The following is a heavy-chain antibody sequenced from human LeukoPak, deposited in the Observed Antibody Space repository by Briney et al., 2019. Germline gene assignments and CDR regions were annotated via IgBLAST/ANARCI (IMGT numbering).Heavy chain of an antibody. D-gene: IGHD1-26*01. J-gene: IGHJ4*02. CDR3: ARASGSYSGYFDY. CDR1: GFTFSDHY. CDR2: TRNKANSYTT. V-gene: IGHV3-72*01. Sequence: GGSLRLSCAASGFTFSDHYMDWVRQAPGKGLEWVGRTRNKANSYTTEYAASVKGRFTISRDDSKNSLYLQMNSQKTEDTAVYYCARASGSYSGYFDYWGQGTLVTVSS.